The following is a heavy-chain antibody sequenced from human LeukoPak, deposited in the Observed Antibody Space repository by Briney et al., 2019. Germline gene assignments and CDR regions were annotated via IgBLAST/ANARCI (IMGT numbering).Heavy chain of an antibody. CDR1: GGSISSSSYY. J-gene: IGHJ6*02. CDR2: IYYSGST. CDR3: ARLNCGGDCYLQIAGPADYYYGMDV. Sequence: PSETLSLTCTVSGGSISSSSYYWGWIRQPPGKGLEWIGGIYYSGSTYYNPSLKSRVTISVDTSKNQFSLKLSSVTAADTAVYYCARLNCGGDCYLQIAGPADYYYGMDVWGQGTTVTVSS. D-gene: IGHD2-21*02. V-gene: IGHV4-39*01.